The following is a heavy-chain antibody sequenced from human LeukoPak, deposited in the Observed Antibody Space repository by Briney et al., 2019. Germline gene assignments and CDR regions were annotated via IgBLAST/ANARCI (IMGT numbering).Heavy chain of an antibody. CDR3: ARDSSGRTHLHY. V-gene: IGHV4-61*02. CDR1: GGSISSGSYY. D-gene: IGHD6-19*01. CDR2: IYHSGST. J-gene: IGHJ4*02. Sequence: SETLSLTCTVSGGSISSGSYYWSWIRQPAGKGLEWIGRIYHSGSTNYNPSLKSRVTISVDTSKNQFSLKLSSVTAADTAVYYCARDSSGRTHLHYWGPGTLVTVSS.